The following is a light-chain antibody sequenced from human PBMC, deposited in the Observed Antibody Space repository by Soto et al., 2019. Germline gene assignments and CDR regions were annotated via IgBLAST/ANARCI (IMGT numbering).Light chain of an antibody. J-gene: IGKJ5*01. Sequence: EIVLTQSPGTLSLSPGERATLSCRASQSVSSSYLVWYQQKPGQAPRLLIYGASSRATGIPDRFSGSGSGTDFTLTISRLEPEDFSVYYCQQRYNWPITFGQGTRLEIK. CDR1: QSVSSSY. CDR3: QQRYNWPIT. V-gene: IGKV3D-20*02. CDR2: GAS.